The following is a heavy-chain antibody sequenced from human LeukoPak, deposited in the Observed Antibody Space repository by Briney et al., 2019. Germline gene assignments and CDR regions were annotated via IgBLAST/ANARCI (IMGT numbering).Heavy chain of an antibody. J-gene: IGHJ5*02. V-gene: IGHV4-4*02. D-gene: IGHD3-10*01. Sequence: PSETLSLTCAVSGGSISSSNWWSWVRQPPGKGLKWIGEIYHSGSTNYNPSLKSRVTISVDKSKNQFSLKLSSVTAADTAVYYCARLLWFGETYNWFDPWGQGTLVTVSS. CDR2: IYHSGST. CDR1: GGSISSSNW. CDR3: ARLLWFGETYNWFDP.